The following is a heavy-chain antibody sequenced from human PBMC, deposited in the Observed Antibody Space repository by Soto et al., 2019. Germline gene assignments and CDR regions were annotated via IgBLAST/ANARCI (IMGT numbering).Heavy chain of an antibody. Sequence: SQTLSLTCAISGDSVSSNSAAWNWIRQSPSRGLEWLGRTYYRSKWYNDYAVSVKSRITINPDTSKNQFSLQLNSVTPEDTAVYYCAREEAGAIEVAGGGNWFDPWGQGTLVTVSS. D-gene: IGHD6-19*01. CDR3: AREEAGAIEVAGGGNWFDP. V-gene: IGHV6-1*01. J-gene: IGHJ5*02. CDR1: GDSVSSNSAA. CDR2: TYYRSKWYN.